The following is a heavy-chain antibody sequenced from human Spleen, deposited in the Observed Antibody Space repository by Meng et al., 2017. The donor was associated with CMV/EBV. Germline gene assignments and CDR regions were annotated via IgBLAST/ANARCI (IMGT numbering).Heavy chain of an antibody. Sequence: ASVKVYCKASGYTFSDYYIHWVRQAPGQGLEWMGWINPKCGVINNPQKFQARVTLSRDTSISTAYMDLYRLRSDDTAMYYCARAGSGSWQYYHGMDVWGPGTTVTVS. CDR1: GYTFSDYY. V-gene: IGHV1-2*02. D-gene: IGHD3-10*01. CDR3: ARAGSGSWQYYHGMDV. CDR2: INPKCGVI. J-gene: IGHJ6*02.